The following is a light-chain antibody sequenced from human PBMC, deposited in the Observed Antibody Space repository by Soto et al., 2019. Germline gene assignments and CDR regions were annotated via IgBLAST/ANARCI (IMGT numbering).Light chain of an antibody. CDR1: QSVSSSY. CDR2: GAS. CDR3: QQYNDWPRT. Sequence: EIVLTQSPGTLSLSPGERATLSCRASQSVSSSYLAWYQQKPGQAPRLLMYGASSRATGIPDRFSGSGSGTDFTLTISRLEPEDFAVYYCQQYNDWPRTFGQGTKLEIK. J-gene: IGKJ2*01. V-gene: IGKV3-20*01.